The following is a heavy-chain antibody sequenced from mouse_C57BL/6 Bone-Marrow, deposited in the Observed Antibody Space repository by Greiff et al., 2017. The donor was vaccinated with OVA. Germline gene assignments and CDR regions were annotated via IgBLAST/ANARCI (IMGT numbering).Heavy chain of an antibody. CDR1: GFTFSSYA. V-gene: IGHV5-4*01. D-gene: IGHD2-4*01. Sequence: EVKLEESGGGLVKPGGSLKLSCAASGFTFSSYAMSWVRQTPEKRLEWVATISDGGSYTYYPDNVKGRFTISRDNAKNNLYLQMSHLKSEDTAMYYCARDFYDYDGWYFDVWGTGTTVTVSS. J-gene: IGHJ1*03. CDR3: ARDFYDYDGWYFDV. CDR2: ISDGGSYT.